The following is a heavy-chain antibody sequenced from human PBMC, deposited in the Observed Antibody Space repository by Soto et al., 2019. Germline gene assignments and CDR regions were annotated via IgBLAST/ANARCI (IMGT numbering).Heavy chain of an antibody. D-gene: IGHD3-22*01. CDR1: GGSISSGGYY. J-gene: IGHJ4*02. CDR3: ARVDPGSSGYPYYFDY. V-gene: IGHV4-31*03. Sequence: SETLSLTCTVSGGSISSGGYYWSWIRQHPGKGLEWIGYIYYSGSTYYNPSLKSRVTISVDTSKNQFSLKLSSVTAADTAVYYCARVDPGSSGYPYYFDYWGQGTLVTVSS. CDR2: IYYSGST.